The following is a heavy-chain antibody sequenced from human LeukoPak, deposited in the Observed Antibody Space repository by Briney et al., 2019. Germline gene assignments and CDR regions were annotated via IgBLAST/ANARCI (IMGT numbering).Heavy chain of an antibody. D-gene: IGHD3-3*01. CDR2: INHSGST. CDR3: ARWTYYDFWSGYLAFDI. J-gene: IGHJ3*02. V-gene: IGHV4-34*01. CDR1: GGSISTYY. Sequence: ESSETLSLTCTVSGGSISTYYWSWIRQPPGKGLEWIGEINHSGSTNYNPSLKSRVTISVDTSKNQFSLKLSSVTAADTAGYYCARWTYYDFWSGYLAFDIWGQGTMVTVSS.